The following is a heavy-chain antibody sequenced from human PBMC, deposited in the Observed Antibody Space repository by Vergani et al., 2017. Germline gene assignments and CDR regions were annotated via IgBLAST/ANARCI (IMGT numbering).Heavy chain of an antibody. J-gene: IGHJ4*02. D-gene: IGHD5-24*01. CDR2: ISPYNHKT. Sequence: QAQLGQSDSEVKKPGDSVTPSCKTSGYTFVNHPITWVRQAPGQGLEWMGWISPYNHKTLYSQKVEGRVTMTSDTSSSTVFLELRRLTSADTAIYYCAISQMATNGFDLWGRGTLVTVSS. CDR1: GYTFVNHP. CDR3: AISQMATNGFDL. V-gene: IGHV1-18*04.